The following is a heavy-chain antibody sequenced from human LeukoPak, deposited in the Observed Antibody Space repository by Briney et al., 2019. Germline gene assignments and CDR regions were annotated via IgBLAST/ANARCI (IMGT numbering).Heavy chain of an antibody. CDR3: AKDFYGAGVVGAFDI. Sequence: GGSLRLSCAASGFXFSSYAISWVRQAPGKGLEWVSAISGSGGSTYYADSVKGRFTISRDNSKNTLYLQMNSLKAEDTAVYYCAKDFYGAGVVGAFDIWGEGTMVTVSS. D-gene: IGHD3-10*01. CDR1: GFXFSSYA. V-gene: IGHV3-23*01. CDR2: ISGSGGST. J-gene: IGHJ3*02.